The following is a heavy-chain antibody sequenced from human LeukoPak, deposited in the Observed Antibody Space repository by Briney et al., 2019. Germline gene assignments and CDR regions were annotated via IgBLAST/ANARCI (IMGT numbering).Heavy chain of an antibody. CDR3: ARGRPSYYYMDV. CDR1: GFTFSSYS. Sequence: GRPLRLCCAASGFTFSSYSMNWVRQAPGKGLEWVSYISSSSSTIYYADSVKGRFTISRDNAKNSLYLQMNSLRAEDTAVYYCARGRPSYYYMDVWGKGTTVTVSS. CDR2: ISSSSSTI. J-gene: IGHJ6*03. V-gene: IGHV3-48*01.